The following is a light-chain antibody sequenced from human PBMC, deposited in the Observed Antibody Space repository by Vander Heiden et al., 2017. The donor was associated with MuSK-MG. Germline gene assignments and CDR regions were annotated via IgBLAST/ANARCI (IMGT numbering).Light chain of an antibody. V-gene: IGKV3-11*01. Sequence: EIVLTQSPATLSLSPGERATLSCRASQSVDTYLAWFQQTPGQAPRLLIYDASTRASGTPARFSGGGSGTDFTLTISSLEPEDFAVFYCQQRDYWPLTFGGGTKVE. CDR3: QQRDYWPLT. CDR1: QSVDTY. CDR2: DAS. J-gene: IGKJ4*01.